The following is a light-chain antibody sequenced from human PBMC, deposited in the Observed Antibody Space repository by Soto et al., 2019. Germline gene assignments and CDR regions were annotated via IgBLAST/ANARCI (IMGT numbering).Light chain of an antibody. CDR3: QQSLSIPPT. CDR2: AAS. Sequence: IQVTQAPSSLSASVGDRVTIFWRASRNSATFLNWYQQKPGKAPKLLIFAASSLHSGVPSRFSGSGSGTDFTFTISSLQPEDVATYYCQQSLSIPPTFGQGTKVDIK. CDR1: RNSATF. J-gene: IGKJ1*01. V-gene: IGKV1-39*01.